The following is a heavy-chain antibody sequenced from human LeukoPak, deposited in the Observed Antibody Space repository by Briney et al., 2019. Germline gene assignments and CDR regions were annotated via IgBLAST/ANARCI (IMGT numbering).Heavy chain of an antibody. Sequence: SETLSLTCTVSGASIRSGDYYWSWIRQPPGKGLEWIGYIYYSGSTNYNPSLKSRVTISVDTSKNQFSLKLSSVTAADTAVYYCARGSWGSGWYLNFDYWGQGTLVTVSS. V-gene: IGHV4-61*08. CDR3: ARGSWGSGWYLNFDY. J-gene: IGHJ4*02. CDR1: GASIRSGDYY. D-gene: IGHD6-19*01. CDR2: IYYSGST.